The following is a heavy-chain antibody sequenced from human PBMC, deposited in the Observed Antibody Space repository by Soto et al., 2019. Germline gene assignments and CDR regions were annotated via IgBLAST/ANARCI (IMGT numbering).Heavy chain of an antibody. Sequence: ASVKVSCKASGYTFTNNDVTWVRQATGQGLEWMGWMNPGSGDTGYAQKFQGRVTMTRNISIATAYMELSSLRSEDTAIYYCARMASFGSLNWFDPWGQGTLVTSPQ. CDR1: GYTFTNND. CDR2: MNPGSGDT. V-gene: IGHV1-8*01. CDR3: ARMASFGSLNWFDP. J-gene: IGHJ5*02. D-gene: IGHD5-18*01.